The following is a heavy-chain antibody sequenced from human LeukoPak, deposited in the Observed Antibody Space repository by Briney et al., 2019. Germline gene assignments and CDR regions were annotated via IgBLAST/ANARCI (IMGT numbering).Heavy chain of an antibody. D-gene: IGHD1-26*01. J-gene: IGHJ3*02. CDR2: IYTSGST. V-gene: IGHV4-61*02. CDR1: GGSISSGSYY. CDR3: ARLGLVGATIEVDAFDI. Sequence: SQTLSLTCTVSGGSISSGSYYWSWIRQPAGKGLEWIGRIYTSGSTNYNPSLKSRVTISVDTSKNQFSLKLSSVTAADTAVYYCARLGLVGATIEVDAFDIWGQGTMVTVSS.